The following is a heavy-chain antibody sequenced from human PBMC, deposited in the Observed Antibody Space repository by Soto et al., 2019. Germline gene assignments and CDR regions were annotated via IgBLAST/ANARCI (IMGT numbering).Heavy chain of an antibody. D-gene: IGHD4-17*01. CDR2: ISANSASI. Sequence: LRLSCAASGFTFSTYAMSWVRQAPGKGLEWVSAISANSASIFYTDSVQGRFTISRDNSKNTLYLQMNSLRVEDTAVYYCAKELGDFLPFDYWGQGTLVTVSS. J-gene: IGHJ4*02. V-gene: IGHV3-23*01. CDR1: GFTFSTYA. CDR3: AKELGDFLPFDY.